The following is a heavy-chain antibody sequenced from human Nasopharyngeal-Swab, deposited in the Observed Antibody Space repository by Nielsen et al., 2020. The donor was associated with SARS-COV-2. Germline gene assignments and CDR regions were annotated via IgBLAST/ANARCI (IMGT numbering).Heavy chain of an antibody. CDR1: GGSFSGYY. CDR2: INHSGST. Sequence: SETLSLTYAVYGGSFSGYYWSWIRQPPGKGLEWIGEINHSGSTNYNPSLKSRVTISVDMSKNQFSLKLSSVTAADTALYYCARGYCSGGSCYLGYWYFDLWGRGTLVTVSS. CDR3: ARGYCSGGSCYLGYWYFDL. V-gene: IGHV4-34*01. D-gene: IGHD2-15*01. J-gene: IGHJ2*01.